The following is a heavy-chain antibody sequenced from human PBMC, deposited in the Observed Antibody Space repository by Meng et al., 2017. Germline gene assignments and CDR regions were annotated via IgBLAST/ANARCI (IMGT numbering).Heavy chain of an antibody. Sequence: QVQPVQFGAEVKKPGASVKVSCKASGYTFTSYGISWVRQAPGQGLEWMGWISAYNGNTNYAQNFQGRVTLTSDTSISTAYMELSRLRSDDTAMYYCARRVAVAGNTSRVRWFDPWGQGTLVTVSS. J-gene: IGHJ5*02. D-gene: IGHD6-19*01. CDR3: ARRVAVAGNTSRVRWFDP. CDR2: ISAYNGNT. CDR1: GYTFTSYG. V-gene: IGHV1-18*01.